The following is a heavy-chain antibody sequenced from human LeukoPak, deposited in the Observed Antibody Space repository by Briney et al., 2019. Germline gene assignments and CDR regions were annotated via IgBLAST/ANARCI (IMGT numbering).Heavy chain of an antibody. Sequence: SETLSLTCAVYGGSFSGYYWSWIRQPPGKGLEWIGEINHSGSTNYNPSLKSRVTISVDTSKNQFSLKLSSVTAADTAVYYCARGRREVAVAHVDYWGQGTPVTVSS. D-gene: IGHD6-19*01. CDR3: ARGRREVAVAHVDY. V-gene: IGHV4-34*01. CDR1: GGSFSGYY. J-gene: IGHJ4*02. CDR2: INHSGST.